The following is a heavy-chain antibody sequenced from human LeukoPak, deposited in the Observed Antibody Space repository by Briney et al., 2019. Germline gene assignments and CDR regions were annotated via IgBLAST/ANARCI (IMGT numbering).Heavy chain of an antibody. CDR3: ARTHYDILTGYYTFDY. D-gene: IGHD3-9*01. J-gene: IGHJ4*02. Sequence: PGRSLRLSCAASGLTFSSYAMHWVRQAPGKGLEWVAVISYDGSNKYYADSVKGRFTISRNNSKNTLYLQMNSLRAEDTAVYYCARTHYDILTGYYTFDYWGQGTLVTVSS. CDR2: ISYDGSNK. V-gene: IGHV3-30-3*01. CDR1: GLTFSSYA.